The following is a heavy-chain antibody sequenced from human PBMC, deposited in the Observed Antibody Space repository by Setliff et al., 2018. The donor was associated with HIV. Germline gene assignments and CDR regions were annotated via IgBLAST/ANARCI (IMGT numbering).Heavy chain of an antibody. D-gene: IGHD2-2*01. CDR3: ARDMEDFGVLPSAPFDP. Sequence: PSETLSLTCTVSGGSMSSYCWTWIRQSAGKGLEWIGRVHKSGNTDYNPSLKGRVTMSVDTSKNQFFLKLTSMTAADTAIYYCARDMEDFGVLPSAPFDPWGRGTLVTVSS. CDR2: VHKSGNT. V-gene: IGHV4-4*07. J-gene: IGHJ5*02. CDR1: GGSMSSYC.